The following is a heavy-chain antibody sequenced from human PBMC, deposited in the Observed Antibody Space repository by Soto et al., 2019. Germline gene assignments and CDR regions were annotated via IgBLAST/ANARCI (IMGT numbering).Heavy chain of an antibody. CDR2: ISSSSSYI. Sequence: GESLRLSCVASAHTFKTYAMIWVRQAPGKGLEWVSSISSSSSYIYYADSVKGRFTISRDNAKNSMYLQMNSLRAEDTAVYYCASTGPHDAFDIWGQGTMVTVS. CDR1: AHTFKTYA. V-gene: IGHV3-21*01. J-gene: IGHJ3*02. CDR3: ASTGPHDAFDI.